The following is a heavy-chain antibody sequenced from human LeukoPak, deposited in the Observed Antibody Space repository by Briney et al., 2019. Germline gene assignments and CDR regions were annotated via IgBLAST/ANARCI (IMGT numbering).Heavy chain of an antibody. CDR3: ARVWELRIFLYFDL. CDR1: GGSISSSSYY. J-gene: IGHJ2*01. CDR2: IYYSGST. V-gene: IGHV4-39*01. D-gene: IGHD1-26*01. Sequence: SETLSLTCTVSGGSISSSSYYWGWIRQSPGKGLEWIGSIYYSGSTYYNPSLKSRVTISVDTSKNQFSLKLSSVTAADTAVYYCARVWELRIFLYFDLWGRGTLVTVS.